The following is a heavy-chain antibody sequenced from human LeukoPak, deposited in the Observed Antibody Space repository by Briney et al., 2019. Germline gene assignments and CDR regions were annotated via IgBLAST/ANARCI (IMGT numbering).Heavy chain of an antibody. CDR3: AKLGIGSTTRAWFDP. CDR1: GYTFTAYY. D-gene: IGHD1-26*01. V-gene: IGHV1-2*06. J-gene: IGHJ5*02. CDR2: INPNSGDT. Sequence: GASVKVSCKASGYTFTAYYIHWVRQAPGQGLEWMGRINPNSGDTNYAQKFQGSVTLTRDTSTNTAYMELSRLRSDDTAVYYCAKLGIGSTTRAWFDPWGQGTLVTVSS.